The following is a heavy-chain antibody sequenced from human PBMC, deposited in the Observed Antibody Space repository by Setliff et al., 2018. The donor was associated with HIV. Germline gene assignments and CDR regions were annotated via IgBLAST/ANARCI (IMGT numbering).Heavy chain of an antibody. J-gene: IGHJ4*02. D-gene: IGHD4-17*01. V-gene: IGHV1-18*01. CDR3: ARPGGSYGDYGWYLRF. Sequence: ASVKVSCKASGGTFSSYGISWVRQAPGQGLEWMGWISAYSGDTNYAQKFQGRLTMTTDTSTSTACMELRSLRSDDTAMYYCARPGGSYGDYGWYLRFWGQGTLVTVSS. CDR2: ISAYSGDT. CDR1: GGTFSSYG.